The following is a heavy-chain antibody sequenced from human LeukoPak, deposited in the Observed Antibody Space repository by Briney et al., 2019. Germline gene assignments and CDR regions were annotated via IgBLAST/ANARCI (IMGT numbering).Heavy chain of an antibody. J-gene: IGHJ4*02. V-gene: IGHV4-31*03. D-gene: IGHD1-26*01. Sequence: PSETLSLTCTVSGGSISSGGYYWSWIRQHPGKGLEWIGYIYYSGSTCYNPSLKSRVTMLVDMSKNQFSLKLSSMTAADTAVYYCARSLGSGSYSYYFDYWGQGALVTVSS. CDR1: GGSISSGGYY. CDR3: ARSLGSGSYSYYFDY. CDR2: IYYSGST.